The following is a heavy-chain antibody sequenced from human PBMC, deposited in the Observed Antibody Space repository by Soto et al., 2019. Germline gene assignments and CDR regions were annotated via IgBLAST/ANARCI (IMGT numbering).Heavy chain of an antibody. D-gene: IGHD3-10*01. CDR2: IYYSGSS. J-gene: IGHJ5*02. CDR1: GGSISHYY. Sequence: QVQLQESGPGLVRPSETLSLTCTVSGGSISHYYWSWIRQPPGKGLEWIGYIYYSGSSKYNPSLNSRVTMSVDTSKNPLSLELTSVTTADTAVYYCARESAGSGKNNWFDPWGQGTLVTVSS. V-gene: IGHV4-59*01. CDR3: ARESAGSGKNNWFDP.